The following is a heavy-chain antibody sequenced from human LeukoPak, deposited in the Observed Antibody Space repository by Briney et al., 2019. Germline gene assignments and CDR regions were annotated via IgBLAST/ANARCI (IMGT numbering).Heavy chain of an antibody. D-gene: IGHD6-13*01. J-gene: IGHJ4*02. V-gene: IGHV4-59*01. Sequence: PSETLSLTCTVSGGSISSYYWGWIRQPPGKGLEWIGYIYYSGSTNYNPSLKSRVTISVDTSKNQFSLKLSSVTAADTAVYYCARDPGTAAGYFDYWGQGTLVTVSS. CDR2: IYYSGST. CDR1: GGSISSYY. CDR3: ARDPGTAAGYFDY.